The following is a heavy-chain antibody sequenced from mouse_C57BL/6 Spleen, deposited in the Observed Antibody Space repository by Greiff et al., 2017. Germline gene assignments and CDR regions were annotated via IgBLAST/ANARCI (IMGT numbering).Heavy chain of an antibody. J-gene: IGHJ3*01. CDR2: INPNNGGT. CDR1: GYTFTDYY. V-gene: IGHV1-26*01. Sequence: EVQLQQSGPELVKPGASVKISCKASGYTFTDYYMNWVKQSHGKSLEWIGDINPNNGGTSYNQKFKGKATLTVDKSSSTAYMELRSLTSEDSAVYYCASLDAYWGQGTLVTVSA. CDR3: ASLDAY. D-gene: IGHD2-10*02.